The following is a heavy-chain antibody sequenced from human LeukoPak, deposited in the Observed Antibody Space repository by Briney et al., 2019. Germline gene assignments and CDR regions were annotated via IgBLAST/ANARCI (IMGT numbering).Heavy chain of an antibody. CDR2: ISGSGGST. V-gene: IGHV3-23*01. D-gene: IGHD6-19*01. Sequence: GGSLRLSCAASGFTFSNAWMSWVRQAPGKGLEWVSAISGSGGSTYYADSVKGRFTISRDNSKNTLYLQMNSLRAEDTAVYYCAKAGSGWYGGYWGQGTMVTVSS. J-gene: IGHJ4*02. CDR3: AKAGSGWYGGY. CDR1: GFTFSNAW.